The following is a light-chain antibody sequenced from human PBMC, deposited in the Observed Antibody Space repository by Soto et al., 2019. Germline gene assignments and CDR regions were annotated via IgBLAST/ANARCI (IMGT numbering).Light chain of an antibody. CDR2: KAS. CDR3: QHYNSYQYT. CDR1: QSISSW. V-gene: IGKV1-5*03. Sequence: DIEMTQSPSTLSASVGDRVTITCRASQSISSWLAWYQQKPGKAPKLLIYKASSLEGGIQSRFSGSGAETEFNLTISRLQPEDFATYYCQHYNSYQYTFGQGTKLEIK. J-gene: IGKJ2*01.